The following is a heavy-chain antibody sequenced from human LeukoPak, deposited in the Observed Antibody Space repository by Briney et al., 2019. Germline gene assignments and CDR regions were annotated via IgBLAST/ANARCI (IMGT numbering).Heavy chain of an antibody. V-gene: IGHV3-21*04. CDR2: ISSSSSYI. Sequence: NAGGSLRLSCAASGFTFSSYSMNWVRQAPGKGLEWVSSISSSSSYIYYADSVKGRFTISRDNAKNSLYLQMNSLRAEDTAIYYCAKVGSGEIVIMHFDCWGQGTLVTVSS. CDR3: AKVGSGEIVIMHFDC. CDR1: GFTFSSYS. J-gene: IGHJ4*02. D-gene: IGHD7-27*01.